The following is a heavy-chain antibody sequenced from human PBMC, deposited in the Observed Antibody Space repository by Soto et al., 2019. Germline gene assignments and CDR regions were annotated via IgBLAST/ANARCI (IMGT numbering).Heavy chain of an antibody. V-gene: IGHV3-15*07. J-gene: IGHJ6*02. CDR1: GFTFSNAR. D-gene: IGHD3-22*01. Sequence: PGGSLRLSCAASGFTFSNARMNWVRQAPGKGLEWVGRIKSKTDGGTTDYAAPVKGRFTISRDDSKNTLYLQMNSLKTEDTAVYYCTTADSSGYYYYYYGMDVWGQGTTVTVSS. CDR2: IKSKTDGGTT. CDR3: TTADSSGYYYYYYGMDV.